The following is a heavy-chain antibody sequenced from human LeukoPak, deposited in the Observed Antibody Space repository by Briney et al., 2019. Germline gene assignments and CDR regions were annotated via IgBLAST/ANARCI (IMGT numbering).Heavy chain of an antibody. CDR3: ARGPPVLVAWFDP. V-gene: IGHV4-34*01. CDR2: INHSGST. CDR1: GGSFSGYY. Sequence: SETLSLTCAVYGGSFSGYYWSWIRQPPGKGLEWIGEINHSGSTNYNPSLKSRVTISVDTSKNQFSPKLSSVTAADTAVYYCARGPPVLVAWFDPWGQGTLVTVSS. J-gene: IGHJ5*02. D-gene: IGHD2-8*02.